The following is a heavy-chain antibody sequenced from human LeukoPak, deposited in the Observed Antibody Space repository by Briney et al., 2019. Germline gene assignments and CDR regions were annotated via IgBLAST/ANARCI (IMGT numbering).Heavy chain of an antibody. J-gene: IGHJ6*03. D-gene: IGHD3-16*01. CDR2: IYYSGST. CDR1: GGSFSGYY. V-gene: IGHV4-59*01. Sequence: SETLSLTCAVYGGSFSGYYWSWIRQPPGKGLEWIGYIYYSGSTNYNPSLKSRVTISVDTSKNQFSLKLTSVTAADTAVYYCARETSQKGAHYMDVWGKGTTVTISS. CDR3: ARETSQKGAHYMDV.